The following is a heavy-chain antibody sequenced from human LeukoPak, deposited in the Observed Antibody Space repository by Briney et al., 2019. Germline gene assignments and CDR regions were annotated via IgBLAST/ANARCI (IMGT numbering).Heavy chain of an antibody. D-gene: IGHD1-1*01. CDR1: GFTFSSYW. CDR3: ASHNWDWDAFDI. V-gene: IGHV3-7*01. CDR2: IKQDGSEK. Sequence: GGSLRLSCAASGFTFSSYWMSWVRQAPGKGLEWVANIKQDGSEKYYVDSVKGRFTISRDNAKNSLYLQMNSLRAEDTAAYYCASHNWDWDAFDIWGQGTMVTVSS. J-gene: IGHJ3*02.